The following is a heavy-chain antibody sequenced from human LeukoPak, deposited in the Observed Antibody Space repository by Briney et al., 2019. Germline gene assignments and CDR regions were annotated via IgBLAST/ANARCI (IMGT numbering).Heavy chain of an antibody. CDR1: GGTFSSYA. J-gene: IGHJ6*02. V-gene: IGHV1-69*13. CDR2: IIPIFGTA. D-gene: IGHD2-2*01. CDR3: ARSILVVPVVSHYNYGVDF. Sequence: GASVKVSCKASGGTFSSYAISWVREAPAQGLEWMGGIIPIFGTANYAQKFQGRVTITADESTSTAYMELSSLRSEDTAVYYCARSILVVPVVSHYNYGVDFWGQGTTVTVSS.